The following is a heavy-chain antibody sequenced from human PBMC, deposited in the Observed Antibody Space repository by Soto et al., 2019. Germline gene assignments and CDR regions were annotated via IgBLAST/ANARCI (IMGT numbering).Heavy chain of an antibody. V-gene: IGHV4-59*08. J-gene: IGHJ4*02. Sequence: SETLSLTCTVSGGSISSYYWSWIRQPPGKGLEWIGYIYYSGSTNYNPSLKSRVTISVDTSKNQFSLKLSSVTAADTAVYYCARARYFDWLLFDYWGQGTPVTVSS. CDR1: GGSISSYY. CDR3: ARARYFDWLLFDY. CDR2: IYYSGST. D-gene: IGHD3-9*01.